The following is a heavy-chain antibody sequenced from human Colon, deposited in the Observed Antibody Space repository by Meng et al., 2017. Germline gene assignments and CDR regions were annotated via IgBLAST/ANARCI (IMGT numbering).Heavy chain of an antibody. Sequence: VQLPESGPGLVKPSQTLSLTCTVSGASISSEAFYWGWIRQHPGKGLEWIGYMHYSGIANYNPSLNSRIAISVDTSKNHFSLKLSSVTAADTAVYYCARYRYDSSSYSNFFDPWGQGTLVTVFS. CDR2: MHYSGIA. D-gene: IGHD3-22*01. CDR1: GASISSEAFY. CDR3: ARYRYDSSSYSNFFDP. V-gene: IGHV4-31*03. J-gene: IGHJ5*02.